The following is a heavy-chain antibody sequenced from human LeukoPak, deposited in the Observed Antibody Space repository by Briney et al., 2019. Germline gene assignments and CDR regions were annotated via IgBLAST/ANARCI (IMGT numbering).Heavy chain of an antibody. CDR3: ARAGGYGYYYYYMDV. V-gene: IGHV3-53*01. Sequence: GGSLRLSCAASGLTVSSNYMSWVRQAPGKGLEWVSVIYSSGSTYYADSVKGRFTISRDNSKNTLYLQMNSLRAEDTAVYYCARAGGYGYYYYYMDVWGKGTTITVSS. CDR1: GLTVSSNY. D-gene: IGHD1-26*01. J-gene: IGHJ6*03. CDR2: IYSSGST.